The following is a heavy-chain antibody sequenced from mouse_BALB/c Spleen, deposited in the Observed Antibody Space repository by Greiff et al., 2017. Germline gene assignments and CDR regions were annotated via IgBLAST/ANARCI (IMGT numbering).Heavy chain of an antibody. CDR2: ISNLAYSI. Sequence: EVKLVESGGGLVQPGGSRKLSCAASGFTFSDYGMAWVRQAPGKGPEWVAFISNLAYSIYYADTVTGRFTISRENAKNTLYLEMSSLRSEDTAMYYCARGYDYDWMDYWGQGTSVTVSS. CDR1: GFTFSDYG. J-gene: IGHJ4*01. CDR3: ARGYDYDWMDY. D-gene: IGHD2-4*01. V-gene: IGHV5-15*02.